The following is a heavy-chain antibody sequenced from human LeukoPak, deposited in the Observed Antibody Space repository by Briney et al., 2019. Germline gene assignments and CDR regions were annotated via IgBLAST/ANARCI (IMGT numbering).Heavy chain of an antibody. CDR2: INPNSGGT. V-gene: IGHV1-2*04. Sequence: GASVKVSCKASGYTFTGYYMHWVRQAPGQGLEWMGWINPNSGGTNYAQKFQGWVTMTRDTSISTAYMELSRLRSDDTAVYYCARDASSGWLHNWFDPWGQGTLVTVSS. J-gene: IGHJ5*02. D-gene: IGHD6-19*01. CDR3: ARDASSGWLHNWFDP. CDR1: GYTFTGYY.